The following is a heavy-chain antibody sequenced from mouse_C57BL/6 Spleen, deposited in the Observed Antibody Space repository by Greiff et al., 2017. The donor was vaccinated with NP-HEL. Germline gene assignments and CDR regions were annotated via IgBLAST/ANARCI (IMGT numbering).Heavy chain of an antibody. V-gene: IGHV1-63*01. J-gene: IGHJ2*01. CDR3: ARTHYYGSSGYFDY. Sequence: QVQLQQSGAELVRPGTSVKMSCKASGYTFTNYWIGWVKQRPGHGLEWIGDIYPGGGYTNYNEKFKGKATLTADKSSSTAYMQFSSLTSEDSAIYYCARTHYYGSSGYFDYWGQGTTLTVSS. CDR2: IYPGGGYT. D-gene: IGHD1-1*01. CDR1: GYTFTNYW.